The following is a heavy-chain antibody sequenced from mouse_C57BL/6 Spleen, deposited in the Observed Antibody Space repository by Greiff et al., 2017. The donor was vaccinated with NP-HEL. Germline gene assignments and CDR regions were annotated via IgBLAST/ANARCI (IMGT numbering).Heavy chain of an antibody. Sequence: EVKLVESGGGLVKPGGSLKLSCAASGFTFSDYGMHWVRQAPETGLEWVAYISSGSSTIYYPDTVKGRFTISRENAKNTLFLQMTRLRSEDTAMYYCARGYDYDGAWFAYWGQGTLVTVSA. V-gene: IGHV5-17*01. CDR3: ARGYDYDGAWFAY. J-gene: IGHJ3*01. D-gene: IGHD2-4*01. CDR2: ISSGSSTI. CDR1: GFTFSDYG.